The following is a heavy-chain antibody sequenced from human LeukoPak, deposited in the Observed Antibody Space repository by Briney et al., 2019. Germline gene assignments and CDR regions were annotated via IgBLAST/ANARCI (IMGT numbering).Heavy chain of an antibody. D-gene: IGHD6-19*01. CDR1: GFTFSSYA. CDR3: VRDGMAVAGTAPLDY. V-gene: IGHV3-64D*09. Sequence: GGSLGLSCSASGFTFSSYAMHWVRQAPGKGLEYVSAISGSGDITYYADSVKGRFTISRDNSKNTLYLQMSSLTPEDAAVYYCVRDGMAVAGTAPLDYWGQGILVTVSP. J-gene: IGHJ4*02. CDR2: ISGSGDIT.